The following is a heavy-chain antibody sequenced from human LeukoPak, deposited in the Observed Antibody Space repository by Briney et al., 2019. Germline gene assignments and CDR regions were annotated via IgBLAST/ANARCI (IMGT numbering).Heavy chain of an antibody. J-gene: IGHJ4*02. CDR3: ARPQSDRSGYYYIDF. V-gene: IGHV3-21*06. CDR2: ISTRSSYT. D-gene: IGHD3-22*01. Sequence: PGGSLRLSCVASGFTFSTYSMNWVRQAPGKGLEWVSSISTRSSYTYYADSLRGRFTISRDDAKNSVYLHMHSLRAEDTAVYYCARPQSDRSGYYYIDFWGQGTLVTVSS. CDR1: GFTFSTYS.